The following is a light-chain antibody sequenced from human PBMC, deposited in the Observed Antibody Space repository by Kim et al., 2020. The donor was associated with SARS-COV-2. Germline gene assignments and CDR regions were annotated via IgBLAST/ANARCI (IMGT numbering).Light chain of an antibody. V-gene: IGLV1-47*01. J-gene: IGLJ3*02. CDR1: SSNIGSNY. Sequence: ELTQPPSASGTPGQRVTISCSGSSSNIGSNYVYWYQQLPGTAPKLLIYRNNQRPSGVPDRFSGSKSGTSASLAISGLRSEDEADYYCAAWDDSLSGGVFGGGTKLTVL. CDR3: AAWDDSLSGGV. CDR2: RNN.